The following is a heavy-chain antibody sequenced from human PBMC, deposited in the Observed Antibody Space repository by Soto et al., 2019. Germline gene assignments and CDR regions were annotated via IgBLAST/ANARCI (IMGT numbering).Heavy chain of an antibody. D-gene: IGHD3-3*01. V-gene: IGHV4-4*02. J-gene: IGHJ5*02. CDR3: ARDPSRNDFWSGYFDP. CDR2: IYHSGST. Sequence: QVQLQESGPGLVKPSGTLSLTCAVSGGSISSSNWWSWVRQPPGKGLEWIVEIYHSGSTNYNPSLKSRGTISVHKYKHQFSLKLSSVTAADTAVYYCARDPSRNDFWSGYFDPWGQGNLVPVSS. CDR1: GGSISSSNW.